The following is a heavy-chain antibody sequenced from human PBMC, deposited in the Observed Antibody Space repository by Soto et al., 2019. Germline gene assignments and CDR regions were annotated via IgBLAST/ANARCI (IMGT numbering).Heavy chain of an antibody. CDR3: AKNSGWFNT. J-gene: IGHJ5*02. CDR2: FDGSGGTT. D-gene: IGHD3-10*01. CDR1: GFPFSSTD. V-gene: IGHV3-23*01. Sequence: GGSLRLSCAASGFPFSSTDMTWVRQAPGKGLDWVSTFDGSGGTTSYADSVKGRLTISRANPMNTVYLTINSLRAADTALYYCAKNSGWFNTWGQGALVTVSS.